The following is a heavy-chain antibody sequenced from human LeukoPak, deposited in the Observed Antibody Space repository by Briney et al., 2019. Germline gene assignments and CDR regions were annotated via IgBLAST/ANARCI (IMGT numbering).Heavy chain of an antibody. CDR3: VVVGAMDFDY. Sequence: PSETLSLTCAVYGGSFSGYYWSWIRQPPGKGLEWIGEINHSGSTNYNPSLKSRVTISGDTSTNQFSLKLRSVTAADTAVYYCVVVGAMDFDYWGQGTLVTVSS. D-gene: IGHD1-26*01. V-gene: IGHV4-34*01. J-gene: IGHJ4*02. CDR1: GGSFSGYY. CDR2: INHSGST.